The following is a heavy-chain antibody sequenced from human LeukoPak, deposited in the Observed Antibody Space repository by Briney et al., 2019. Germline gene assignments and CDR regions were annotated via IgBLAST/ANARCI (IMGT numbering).Heavy chain of an antibody. CDR1: GGSFSGYY. CDR2: ISHSGST. V-gene: IGHV4-34*01. J-gene: IGHJ4*02. CDR3: ARGPYTRRLGYCSRTSCSSGPDY. D-gene: IGHD2-2*01. Sequence: RPSETLSLTCAVYGGSFSGYYWSWIRQPPGKGLEWIGEISHSGSTNYNPSLKSRVTISVDTSKNQFSLKLSSVTAADTAVYYCARGPYTRRLGYCSRTSCSSGPDYWGQGTLVTVSS.